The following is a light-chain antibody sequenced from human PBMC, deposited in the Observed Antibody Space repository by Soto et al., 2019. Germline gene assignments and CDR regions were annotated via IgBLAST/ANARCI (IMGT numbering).Light chain of an antibody. V-gene: IGKV1-27*01. CDR1: QGISNY. J-gene: IGKJ3*01. CDR3: QKYSSVPL. CDR2: AAS. Sequence: DIQMTQSPSSLSASVGDRVTITCRASQGISNYIAWYQQKPGKAPKLLIYAASTLQSGVPSRFIGSGSGTDFTLTINSLQPEYVATYSCQKYSSVPLFGPGTKVDIK.